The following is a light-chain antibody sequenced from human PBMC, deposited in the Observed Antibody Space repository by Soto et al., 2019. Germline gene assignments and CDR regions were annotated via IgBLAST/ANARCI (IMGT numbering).Light chain of an antibody. CDR3: SSYTTSDIWV. V-gene: IGLV2-14*01. J-gene: IGLJ3*02. CDR1: SSDVGGYNY. Sequence: QSALTQPASVSGSPGQSITISCTGTSSDVGGYNYVSWYQHHPGKAPKLMIYEVSTRPSGVSYRFSGSKSGDTASLTISGLQAEDEADYYCSSYTTSDIWVFGGGTKLTVL. CDR2: EVS.